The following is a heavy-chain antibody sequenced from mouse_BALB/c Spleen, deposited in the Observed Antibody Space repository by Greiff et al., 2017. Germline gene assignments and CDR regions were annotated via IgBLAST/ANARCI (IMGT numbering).Heavy chain of an antibody. V-gene: IGHV5-4*02. D-gene: IGHD2-14*01. CDR2: ISDGGSYT. CDR3: AREGYRYGGGYAMDY. Sequence: EVQLVESGGGLVKPGGSLKLSCAASGFTFSDYYMYWVRQTPEKRLEWVATISDGGSYTYYPDSVKGRFTISRDNAKNNLYLQMSSLKSEDTAMYYCAREGYRYGGGYAMDYWGQGTSVTVSS. J-gene: IGHJ4*01. CDR1: GFTFSDYY.